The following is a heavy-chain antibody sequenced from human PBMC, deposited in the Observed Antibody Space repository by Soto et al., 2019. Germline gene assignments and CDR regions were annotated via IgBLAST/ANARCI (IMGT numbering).Heavy chain of an antibody. J-gene: IGHJ4*02. CDR1: GYTFTSYG. D-gene: IGHD6-19*01. V-gene: IGHV1-18*01. CDR2: ISAYHGHI. CDR3: ARDSIGPKQYFDY. Sequence: ASVKVSCKATGYTFTSYGSSWVRQAPGQGLEWMGWISAYHGHIKYAQKLQDRVTMTTDTSTSTAYIELRNMGSDDTAVYYCARDSIGPKQYFDYWGQGTLVTVSS.